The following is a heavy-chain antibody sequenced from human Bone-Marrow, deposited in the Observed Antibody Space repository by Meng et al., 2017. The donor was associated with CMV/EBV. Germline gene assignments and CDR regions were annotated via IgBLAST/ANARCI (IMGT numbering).Heavy chain of an antibody. J-gene: IGHJ6*02. Sequence: GSLRLSCAVYGGSFSGYYWSWIRQPPGKGLEWIGEINHSGSTNYNPSLKSRVTISVDTSKNQFSLELSSVTAADTAVYYCARGPTLTNTIFGVVIRPHYYYGRDVWGQGNTVNVSS. V-gene: IGHV4-34*01. CDR2: INHSGST. D-gene: IGHD3-3*01. CDR1: GGSFSGYY. CDR3: ARGPTLTNTIFGVVIRPHYYYGRDV.